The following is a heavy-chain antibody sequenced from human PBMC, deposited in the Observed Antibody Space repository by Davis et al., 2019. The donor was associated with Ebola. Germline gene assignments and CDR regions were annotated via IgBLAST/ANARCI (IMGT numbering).Heavy chain of an antibody. CDR2: ISYDGSNK. CDR1: GFTFSSYA. D-gene: IGHD2-21*02. J-gene: IGHJ4*02. Sequence: GESLKISCAASGFTFSSYAMHWVRQAPGKGLEWVAVISYDGSNKYYADSVKGRFTISRDNSKNTLYLQMNSLRAEDTAVYYCARDRGVTPFDYWGQGTLVTVSS. CDR3: ARDRGVTPFDY. V-gene: IGHV3-30-3*01.